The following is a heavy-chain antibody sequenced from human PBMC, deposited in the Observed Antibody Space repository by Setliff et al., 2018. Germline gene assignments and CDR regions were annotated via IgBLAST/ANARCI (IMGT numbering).Heavy chain of an antibody. J-gene: IGHJ5*01. Sequence: GGSLRLSCEASGFSFSNYAMNWVRQAPGKGLEWVASFSSRNDYIYHADSVKGRFTISRDNAKTSLYLQMDSLRVEDTAVYFYARSPGWIPWFDSWGQGTLVTVSS. CDR1: GFSFSNYA. D-gene: IGHD5-18*01. CDR3: ARSPGWIPWFDS. CDR2: FSSRNDYI. V-gene: IGHV3-21*01.